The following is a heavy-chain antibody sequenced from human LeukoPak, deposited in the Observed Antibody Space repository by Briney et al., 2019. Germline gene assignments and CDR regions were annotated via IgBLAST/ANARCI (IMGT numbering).Heavy chain of an antibody. CDR2: ISYDGSNK. CDR1: GFTFSSYA. J-gene: IGHJ4*02. D-gene: IGHD4-11*01. CDR3: ARDGNYRVNYFDY. Sequence: GRSLRLSCAASGFTFSSYAMHWVRQAPGKGLEWVAVISYDGSNKYYADSVKGRFTISRDNSKNTLYLQMNSLRAEDTAVYYCARDGNYRVNYFDYWGQGTLVTVSS. V-gene: IGHV3-30*04.